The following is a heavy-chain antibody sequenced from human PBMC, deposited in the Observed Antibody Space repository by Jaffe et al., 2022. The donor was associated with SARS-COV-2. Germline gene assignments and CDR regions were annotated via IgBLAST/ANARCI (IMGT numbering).Heavy chain of an antibody. J-gene: IGHJ6*02. D-gene: IGHD2-15*01. CDR3: ARGAWGYCSGGSCPYGMDV. CDR2: INPNSGGT. Sequence: QVQLVQSGAEVKKPGASVKVSCKASGYTFTGYYMHWVRQAPGQGLEWMGWINPNSGGTNYAQKFQGRVTMTRDTSISTAYMELSRLRSDDTAVYYCARGAWGYCSGGSCPYGMDVWGQGTTVTVSS. CDR1: GYTFTGYY. V-gene: IGHV1-2*02.